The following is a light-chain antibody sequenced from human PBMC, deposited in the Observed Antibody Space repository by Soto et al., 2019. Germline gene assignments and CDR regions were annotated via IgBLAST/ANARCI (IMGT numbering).Light chain of an antibody. CDR3: HQSYSSPIFR. J-gene: IGKJ3*01. Sequence: DIQMTQSPSSLSASIGDRVTITCRASQIIRSYLNWYQQKPGKAPQLLIFGASTLQSGVPSRFSGSGSGTEVTLTISSLQPEDFATYYCHQSYSSPIFRFGPRTRVDIK. CDR2: GAS. V-gene: IGKV1-39*01. CDR1: QIIRSY.